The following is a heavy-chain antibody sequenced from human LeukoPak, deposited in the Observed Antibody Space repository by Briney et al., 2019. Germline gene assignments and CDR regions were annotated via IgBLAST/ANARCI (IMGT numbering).Heavy chain of an antibody. CDR2: IYTSGST. CDR1: GGSISSYY. V-gene: IGHV4-4*07. Sequence: SSETLTLTCTVSGGSISSYYWSWIRQPAGKGLEWIGRIYTSGSTNYNPSLERRVIMSVDTSKNQFSLKMSSVTAADTAVYYCAREVEAGNGWFDPWGQGTLVTVYS. D-gene: IGHD6-19*01. J-gene: IGHJ5*02. CDR3: AREVEAGNGWFDP.